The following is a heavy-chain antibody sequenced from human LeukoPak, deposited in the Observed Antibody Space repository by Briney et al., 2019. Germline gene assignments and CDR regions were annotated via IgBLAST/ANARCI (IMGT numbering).Heavy chain of an antibody. CDR1: GFTFSSYA. V-gene: IGHV3-30-3*01. CDR3: QGTLVVPAAMGGFDY. CDR2: ISYDGSNK. J-gene: IGHJ4*02. D-gene: IGHD2-2*01. Sequence: HPGGSLRLSCAASGFTFSSYAMHWVRQAPGKGLEWVAVISYDGSNKYYADSVKGRFTISRDNSKNTLYLQMNSLRAEDTAVYYCQGTLVVPAAMGGFDYWGQGTLVTVSS.